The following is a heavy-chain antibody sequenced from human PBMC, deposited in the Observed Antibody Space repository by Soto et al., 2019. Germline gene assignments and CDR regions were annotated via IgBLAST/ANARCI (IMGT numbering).Heavy chain of an antibody. V-gene: IGHV3-7*05. D-gene: IGHD3-10*01. Sequence: GGSLRLSCAASGFTFSSYWMSWVRQAPGKGLEWVANIKQDGSEKYYVDSVKGRFTISRDNAKNSLYLQMNSLRTEDMAVYYCARDHITMVRGVIIPYYYYGMDVWGQGTTVTVSS. CDR1: GFTFSSYW. CDR3: ARDHITMVRGVIIPYYYYGMDV. J-gene: IGHJ6*02. CDR2: IKQDGSEK.